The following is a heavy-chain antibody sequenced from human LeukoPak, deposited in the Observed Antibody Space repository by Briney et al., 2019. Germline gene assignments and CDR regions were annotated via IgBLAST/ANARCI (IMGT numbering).Heavy chain of an antibody. CDR1: GFTFSSYA. CDR3: AKDQVWIVVGSFDY. Sequence: GGSLRLSCAASGFTFSSYAMSWVRQAPGKGLEWVSGISGSGGSTYYADSVKGRFTISRDNSKNTPYLQMTSLRAEDTGVYYCAKDQVWIVVGSFDYWGQGTLVTVSS. CDR2: ISGSGGST. V-gene: IGHV3-23*01. D-gene: IGHD3-22*01. J-gene: IGHJ4*02.